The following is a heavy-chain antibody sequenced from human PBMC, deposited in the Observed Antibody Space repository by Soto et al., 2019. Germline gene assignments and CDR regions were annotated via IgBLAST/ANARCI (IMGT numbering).Heavy chain of an antibody. CDR2: IIPIIGIA. D-gene: IGHD2-15*01. CDR3: ARQEGGTEGSDWFDP. Sequence: QVQLVQSGAEVKETGSSVKVSCKASVGTFSSYTFSWVRQAPGQGLEWMGTIIPIIGIANYAQKFQGRVTMTADKSTSTAYMELRSLRSEDTAVYYCARQEGGTEGSDWFDPWGQGTLVTVSS. CDR1: VGTFSSYT. J-gene: IGHJ5*02. V-gene: IGHV1-69*02.